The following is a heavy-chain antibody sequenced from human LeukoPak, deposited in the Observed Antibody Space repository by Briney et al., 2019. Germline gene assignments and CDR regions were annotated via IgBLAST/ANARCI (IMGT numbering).Heavy chain of an antibody. CDR3: AKSGYGDSNFDY. CDR2: INSDGSST. V-gene: IGHV3-74*01. Sequence: GGSLRLSCAASGFTFSSHWMHWVRQAPGKGPVWVSRINSDGSSTSYADSVKGRFTISRDNSKNTLYLQMNSLRAEDTAVYYCAKSGYGDSNFDYWGQGTLVTVSS. J-gene: IGHJ4*02. D-gene: IGHD4-17*01. CDR1: GFTFSSHW.